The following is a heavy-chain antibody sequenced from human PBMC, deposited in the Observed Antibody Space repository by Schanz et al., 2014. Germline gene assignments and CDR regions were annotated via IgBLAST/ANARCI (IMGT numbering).Heavy chain of an antibody. V-gene: IGHV3-30*19. CDR2: ISYDGSHK. D-gene: IGHD3-22*01. CDR3: AKDRDDSSWYYYYYGMDV. CDR1: GFIFSTFG. Sequence: QVYLVQSGGGVVQPGRSLRLSCAASGFIFSTFGMQWVRQAPGKGLEWVAVISYDGSHKDYADSVKGRFTISRDNAKGSVYLQMNSLRAEDTAVYYCAKDRDDSSWYYYYYGMDVWGQGTTVTVSS. J-gene: IGHJ6*02.